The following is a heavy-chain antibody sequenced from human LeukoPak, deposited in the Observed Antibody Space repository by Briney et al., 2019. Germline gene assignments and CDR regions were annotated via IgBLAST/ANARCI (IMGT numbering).Heavy chain of an antibody. Sequence: PSETLSLTCAVYGGSFSGYYWSWIRQPPGKGLEWIGEINHSGSTNYNPSLKSRVTMSVDTSNNQFSLKLSSVTAADTAVYYCARALWYSSSSNWFDPWGQGTLVTVSS. D-gene: IGHD6-13*01. CDR2: INHSGST. CDR1: GGSFSGYY. V-gene: IGHV4-34*01. CDR3: ARALWYSSSSNWFDP. J-gene: IGHJ5*02.